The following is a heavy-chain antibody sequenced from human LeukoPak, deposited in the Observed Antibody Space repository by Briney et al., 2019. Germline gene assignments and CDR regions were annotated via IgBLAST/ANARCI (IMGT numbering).Heavy chain of an antibody. CDR2: INSDGSST. Sequence: GGSLRLSCAASGFTFSSYWMHWVRQAPGKGLVWVSRINSDGSSTSYADSVKGRFTISRDNAKNTLYLQMNSLRAEDTAVYYCARVSENDAFDIWGQGTMVTVSS. J-gene: IGHJ3*02. CDR1: GFTFSSYW. CDR3: ARVSENDAFDI. V-gene: IGHV3-74*01.